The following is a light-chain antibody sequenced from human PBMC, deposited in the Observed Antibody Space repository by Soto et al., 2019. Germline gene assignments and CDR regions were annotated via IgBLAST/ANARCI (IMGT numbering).Light chain of an antibody. J-gene: IGLJ1*01. CDR3: CSYTVSGTYV. Sequence: QSALTQPASVSGSPGQSITISCTGTSSDVGGYNYVSWYQQHPGKAPKLMIYAVSNRPSGVSNRFSGSKSGNTATLTISGLQAEDEADYYCCSYTVSGTYVFXTGTKLTVL. CDR2: AVS. CDR1: SSDVGGYNY. V-gene: IGLV2-14*01.